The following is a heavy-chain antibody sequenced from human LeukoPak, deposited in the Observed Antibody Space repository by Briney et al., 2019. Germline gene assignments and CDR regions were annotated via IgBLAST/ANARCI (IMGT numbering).Heavy chain of an antibody. D-gene: IGHD3-22*01. CDR2: FSPNSGGT. CDR1: GYTFTGYY. CDR3: ARDDSSGYYPVDY. J-gene: IGHJ4*02. V-gene: IGHV1-2*06. Sequence: ASVKVSCKASGYTFTGYYMHWVRQAPGQGLEWMGRFSPNSGGTNYAQKFQARVTMTRDTSISTAYMELSRLTSDDTAVYYCARDDSSGYYPVDYWGQGTLVTVSS.